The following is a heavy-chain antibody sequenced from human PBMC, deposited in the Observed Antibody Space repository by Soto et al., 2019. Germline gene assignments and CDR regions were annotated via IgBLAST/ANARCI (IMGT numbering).Heavy chain of an antibody. CDR2: IYYSGST. J-gene: IGHJ5*02. D-gene: IGHD3-16*01. Sequence: SETLSLTCTVSGGSISSGGYYWSWIRQHPGKGLEWIGYIYYSGSTYYNPSLKSRVTISVDTSKNQFSLKLSSVTAADTAVYYCARDYARGPDWFDPWGQGTLVTVS. V-gene: IGHV4-31*02. CDR1: GGSISSGGYY. CDR3: ARDYARGPDWFDP.